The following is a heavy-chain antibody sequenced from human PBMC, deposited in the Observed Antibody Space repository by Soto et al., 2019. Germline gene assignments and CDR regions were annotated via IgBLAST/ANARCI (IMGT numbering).Heavy chain of an antibody. Sequence: QVQLVQSGSEVKKPGSSVKVSCKASGDTFSIYTISWVRQAPGQGLEWMGRVIPIFDITSYTQRFQGRGTITADKSTTTVYMELSSLRSEDTAVYYCARDRDNSNWPNFDFWGQGTLVTVSS. V-gene: IGHV1-69*02. J-gene: IGHJ4*02. CDR3: ARDRDNSNWPNFDF. CDR2: VIPIFDIT. CDR1: GDTFSIYT. D-gene: IGHD6-13*01.